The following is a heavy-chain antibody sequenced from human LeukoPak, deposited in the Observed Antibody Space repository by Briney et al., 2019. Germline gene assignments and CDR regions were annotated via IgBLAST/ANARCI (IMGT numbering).Heavy chain of an antibody. CDR1: GGSIPISTYY. V-gene: IGHV4-39*07. J-gene: IGHJ4*02. CDR2: INHSGST. CDR3: ARKGFKRRFDY. Sequence: SETLSLTCTVSGGSIPISTYYWGWIRQPPGKGLEWIGDINHSGSTNYNPSLKSPVTISVDTSKNQFSLRLSSVTAADTAVYYCARKGFKRRFDYWGQGTLVTVSS.